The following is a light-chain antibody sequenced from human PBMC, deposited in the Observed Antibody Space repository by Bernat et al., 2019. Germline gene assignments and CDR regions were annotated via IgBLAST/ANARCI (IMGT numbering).Light chain of an antibody. J-gene: IGKJ1*01. V-gene: IGKV1-12*01. CDR3: LQYDRIPET. Sequence: SITFRSSQSISSWLAWYQQKPGTVPKLLIYKASSLQSGFPSRFSVSGSGTHFTLTISRLQPEDFATYYCLQYDRIPETLGQGIQVEIK. CDR2: KAS. CDR1: QSISSW.